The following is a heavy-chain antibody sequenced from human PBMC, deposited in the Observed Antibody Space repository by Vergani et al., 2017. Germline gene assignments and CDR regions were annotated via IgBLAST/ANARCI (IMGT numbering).Heavy chain of an antibody. V-gene: IGHV1-2*02. CDR2: INPNSGGT. CDR1: GYTFTDYF. J-gene: IGHJ4*02. CDR3: AXVGTSSNRDYFVY. D-gene: IGHD2-2*01. Sequence: QVQLVQSGAEVKKPGALVEVFCKASGYTFTDYFMHWVRQAPGQGLEWMGWINPNSGGTNHAQKFQGRVTMTRDTSISTAYMELSNLRSDGTAVYYCAXVGTSSNRDYFVYWGQGTLVTVSS.